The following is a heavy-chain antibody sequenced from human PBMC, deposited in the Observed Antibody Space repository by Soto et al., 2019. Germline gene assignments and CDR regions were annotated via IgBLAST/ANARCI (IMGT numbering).Heavy chain of an antibody. D-gene: IGHD2-2*01. V-gene: IGHV1-2*04. CDR1: GYTFTGYY. J-gene: IGHJ6*02. CDR3: AREPIDPYIVVVPAASNGMDV. Sequence: ASVKVSCKASGYTFTGYYMHWVRQAPGQGLEWMGWINPNSGGTNYAQKFQGWVTMTRDTSISTAYMELSRLRSDDTAVYYCAREPIDPYIVVVPAASNGMDVWGQGTTVTVSS. CDR2: INPNSGGT.